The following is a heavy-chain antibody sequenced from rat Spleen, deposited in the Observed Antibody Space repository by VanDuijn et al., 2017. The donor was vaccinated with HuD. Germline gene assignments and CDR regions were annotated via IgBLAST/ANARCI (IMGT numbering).Heavy chain of an antibody. D-gene: IGHD1-4*01. Sequence: EVQLVESGGGLVQPGRSLKLSCAASGFTFSNYYMAWIRQAPTKSLEWVASVSPSGGSTYYRDSVKGRFTISRENAKSTLYLQMDSLRSEDTATYYCTSHGARVSRFAYWGQGTLVTVSS. CDR3: TSHGARVSRFAY. CDR1: GFTFSNYY. J-gene: IGHJ3*01. V-gene: IGHV5-19*01. CDR2: VSPSGGST.